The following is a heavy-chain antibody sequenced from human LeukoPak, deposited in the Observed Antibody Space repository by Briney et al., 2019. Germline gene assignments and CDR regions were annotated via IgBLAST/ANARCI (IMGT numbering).Heavy chain of an antibody. D-gene: IGHD6-19*01. CDR2: IKQDGSEK. J-gene: IGHJ4*02. CDR1: GFTFSSYW. CDR3: ARVDSSGWLLIDY. Sequence: PGGSLRLSCAASGFTFSSYWMSWVRQAPGKGLEWVANIKQDGSEKYYVDSVKGRFTISRDNAENSLYLQMNSLRAEDTAVYYCARVDSSGWLLIDYWGQGTLVTVSS. V-gene: IGHV3-7*01.